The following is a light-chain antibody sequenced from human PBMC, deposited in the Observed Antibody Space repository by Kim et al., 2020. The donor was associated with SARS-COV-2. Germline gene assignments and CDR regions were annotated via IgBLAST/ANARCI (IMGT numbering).Light chain of an antibody. J-gene: IGLJ2*01. CDR2: NDN. CDR3: HVWDTSSDHGV. V-gene: IGLV3-21*04. Sequence: SYELTQPASVSVAPGETASLACGGNRIGGKNVHWYQQKAGQAPVVVIYNDNDRPSGIPERFSGSNSGNTATLTISRVEAGDDGDYYCHVWDTSSDHGVFGGGTKVAVL. CDR1: RIGGKN.